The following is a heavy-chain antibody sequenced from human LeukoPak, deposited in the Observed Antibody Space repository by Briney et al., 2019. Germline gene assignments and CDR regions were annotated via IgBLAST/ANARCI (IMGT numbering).Heavy chain of an antibody. D-gene: IGHD2-21*02. Sequence: GGSLRLSCEASGFTSISYWMSWVRQAPGKGLEWVANIKQDGSEKYYVDSVKGRFTISRDNAKNSLYLQMNSLRAEDTAVYYCARGAYCGGDCYSDWGQGTLVTVSS. J-gene: IGHJ4*02. CDR1: GFTSISYW. CDR3: ARGAYCGGDCYSD. V-gene: IGHV3-7*01. CDR2: IKQDGSEK.